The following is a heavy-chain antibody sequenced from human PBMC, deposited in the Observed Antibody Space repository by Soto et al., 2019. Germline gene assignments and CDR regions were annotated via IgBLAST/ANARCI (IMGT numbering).Heavy chain of an antibody. CDR1: EYTFTSYV. D-gene: IGHD5-18*01. J-gene: IGHJ4*02. CDR2: INAGNGNT. Sequence: QVQVVQSGAEVKKPGASVKVSCKASEYTFTSYVIHWVRQAPGQSLEWMGWINAGNGNTKYSQKFQGRVTITRDTPARTAYLELSSMRSEDTAVYCCAREIQGLYYFDYWGQRTLVTVSS. CDR3: AREIQGLYYFDY. V-gene: IGHV1-3*01.